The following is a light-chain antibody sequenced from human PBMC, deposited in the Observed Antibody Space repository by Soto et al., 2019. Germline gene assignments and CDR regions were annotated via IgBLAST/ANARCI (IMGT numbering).Light chain of an antibody. J-gene: IGKJ1*01. Sequence: EIVLTKSPGTLSLSPGERATLSCRASQSVRTTYLAWYQQKPGQAPRLLIYGASSRATGIPDRFSGSGSGTDFTLTISRLEPEDFAVYYCQQYGSSRWTFGQGTKVEIK. CDR3: QQYGSSRWT. V-gene: IGKV3-20*01. CDR2: GAS. CDR1: QSVRTTY.